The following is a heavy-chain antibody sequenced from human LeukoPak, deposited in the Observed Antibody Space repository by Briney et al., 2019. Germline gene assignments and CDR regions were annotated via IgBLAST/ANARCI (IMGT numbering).Heavy chain of an antibody. J-gene: IGHJ4*02. CDR1: GYTFTSYD. D-gene: IGHD6-13*01. CDR2: INTNTGNP. CDR3: AKEGTYGSSWSLNY. V-gene: IGHV7-4-1*02. Sequence: GASVKVSCKASGYTFTSYDINWVRQAPGQGLEWMGWINTNTGNPTYAQGFTGRFVFSLDTSVNTAYLQISSLKAEDTAVYYCAKEGTYGSSWSLNYWGQGTLVTVSS.